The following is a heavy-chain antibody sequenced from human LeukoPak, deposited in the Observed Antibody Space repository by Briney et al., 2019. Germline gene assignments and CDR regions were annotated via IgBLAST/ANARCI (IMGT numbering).Heavy chain of an antibody. V-gene: IGHV1-69*04. J-gene: IGHJ4*02. CDR3: ARDDDRAREIDY. CDR1: RGTFSKYA. Sequence: SVKVSCKASRGTFSKYAISWVRQSPGQGLEWMGRIIPILNITHYAQKFQGRVTIAADKSTSTAYMELSSLRSEDTAMYYCARDDDRAREIDYWGQGTLVTVSS. CDR2: IIPILNIT. D-gene: IGHD3-22*01.